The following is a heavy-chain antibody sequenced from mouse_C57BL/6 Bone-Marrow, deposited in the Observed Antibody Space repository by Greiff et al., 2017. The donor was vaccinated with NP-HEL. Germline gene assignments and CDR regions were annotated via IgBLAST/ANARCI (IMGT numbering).Heavy chain of an antibody. CDR2: INYDGSST. CDR1: GFTFSDYY. D-gene: IGHD2-5*01. Sequence: EVMLVESEGGLVQPGSSMKLSCTASGFTFSDYYMAWVRQVPEKGLEWVANINYDGSSTYYLDSLKSRFIISRDNAKNILYLQMSSLKSEDTATYYCARVSKDYAMDYWGQGTSVTVSS. J-gene: IGHJ4*01. CDR3: ARVSKDYAMDY. V-gene: IGHV5-16*01.